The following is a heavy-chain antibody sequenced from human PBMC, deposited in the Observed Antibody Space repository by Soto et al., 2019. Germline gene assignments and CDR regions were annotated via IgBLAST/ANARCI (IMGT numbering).Heavy chain of an antibody. CDR1: GDSVSSNTAA. V-gene: IGHV6-1*01. CDR2: TYYRSNWRH. Sequence: QTLSLPCAFSGDSVSSNTAAWNWIRSSPSRGLEWLGRTYYRSNWRHDYAVSVKSRITVKPDTSKNHFSLQLNSVTPDDTAVYYCARGVAGSGFDLWGQGTLVTVSS. J-gene: IGHJ4*02. D-gene: IGHD6-19*01. CDR3: ARGVAGSGFDL.